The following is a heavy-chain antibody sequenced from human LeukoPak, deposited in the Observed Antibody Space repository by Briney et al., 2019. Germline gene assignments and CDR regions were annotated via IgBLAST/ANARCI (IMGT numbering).Heavy chain of an antibody. CDR1: GGSISSSSYY. CDR3: ARQGYYDSSGYYWFDY. Sequence: ASGTLSLTCTVSGGSISSSSYYWGWIRQPPGKGLEWIGSIYYSGSTYYNPSLKSRVTISVDTSKNQFSLKLSSVTAADTAVYYCARQGYYDSSGYYWFDYWGQGTLVTVSS. V-gene: IGHV4-39*01. CDR2: IYYSGST. J-gene: IGHJ4*02. D-gene: IGHD3-22*01.